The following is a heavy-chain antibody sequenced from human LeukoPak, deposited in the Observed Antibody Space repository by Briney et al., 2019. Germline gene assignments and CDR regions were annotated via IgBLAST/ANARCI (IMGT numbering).Heavy chain of an antibody. CDR2: ISLYNPKT. V-gene: IGHV1-18*01. CDR1: GYSFASYA. D-gene: IGHD6-19*01. Sequence: ASVKVSCKASGYSFASYAITWLRQAPGQGLDWMGWISLYNPKTNYAQKFQGRVTMTTDRSTSTAYMELMSLTSDDTAVYYCARLGVAGDPSSAEYFQHWGQGTLLTVSS. CDR3: ARLGVAGDPSSAEYFQH. J-gene: IGHJ1*01.